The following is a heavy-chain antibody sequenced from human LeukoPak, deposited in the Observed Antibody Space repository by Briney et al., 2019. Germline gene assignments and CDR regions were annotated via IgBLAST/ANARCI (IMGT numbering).Heavy chain of an antibody. V-gene: IGHV1-69*04. CDR2: IIPILGIA. CDR3: AREMPLLRYFDY. J-gene: IGHJ4*02. CDR1: GGTFSSYA. Sequence: GASVKVSCKASGGTFSSYAISWVRQAPGQGLEWMGRIIPILGIANYAQKFQGRVTITADKSTSTAYMEPSSLRSEDTAVFYCAREMPLLRYFDYWGQGTLVTVSS. D-gene: IGHD3-9*01.